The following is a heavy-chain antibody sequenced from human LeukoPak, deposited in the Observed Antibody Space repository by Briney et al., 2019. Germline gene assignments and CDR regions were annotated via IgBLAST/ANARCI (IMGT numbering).Heavy chain of an antibody. Sequence: GGSLRLSCAASGFTFSSYAMSWFRQAPGEGLEWVANIKQDGSEKNYVDSVKGRFAISRDNAKNSLYLQMNSLRAEDTAVYSCARIGLFSNGRFYFDYWGQGVLVTVSS. D-gene: IGHD3-22*01. CDR3: ARIGLFSNGRFYFDY. V-gene: IGHV3-7*01. CDR1: GFTFSSYA. CDR2: IKQDGSEK. J-gene: IGHJ4*02.